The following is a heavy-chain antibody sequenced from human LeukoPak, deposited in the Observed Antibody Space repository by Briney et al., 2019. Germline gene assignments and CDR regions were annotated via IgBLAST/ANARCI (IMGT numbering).Heavy chain of an antibody. CDR3: ARGKVETGRYFYYYMDV. D-gene: IGHD4-23*01. CDR2: IYSDGSA. J-gene: IGHJ6*03. Sequence: PGGSLRLSCAASGFTVSGYYMNWVRQAPGKGLEWVSVIYSDGSAYYADSVKGRFTISRDNSKNTLHLQMNSLGAEDTAVYYCARGKVETGRYFYYYMDVWGKGTTVTVSS. CDR1: GFTVSGYY. V-gene: IGHV3-53*01.